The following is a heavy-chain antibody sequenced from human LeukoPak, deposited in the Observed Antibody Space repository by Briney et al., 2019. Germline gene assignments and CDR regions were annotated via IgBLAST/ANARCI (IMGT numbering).Heavy chain of an antibody. CDR1: GYTFTSYY. D-gene: IGHD3-22*01. Sequence: ASVKVSCKASGYTFTSYYMHWVRQAPGQGLEWMGIINPSGGSTSYAQKFQGRVTMTRDTPTSTVYMELSSLRSEDTAVYYCARGSAYYYDSSGYYDWFDPWGQGTLVTVSS. V-gene: IGHV1-46*01. CDR3: ARGSAYYYDSSGYYDWFDP. CDR2: INPSGGST. J-gene: IGHJ5*02.